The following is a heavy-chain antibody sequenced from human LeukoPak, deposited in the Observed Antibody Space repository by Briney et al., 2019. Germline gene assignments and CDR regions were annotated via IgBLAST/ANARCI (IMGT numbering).Heavy chain of an antibody. D-gene: IGHD4-17*01. Sequence: PSETLSLTCAVYGGSFSGYYWSWIRQPPGKGLEWIGEINDSGSTNYNPSLKSRVTISVDTSKNQFSLKLSSVTAADTAVYYCARIGDYGRVYYYYYMDVWGKGTTVTVSS. V-gene: IGHV4-34*01. CDR3: ARIGDYGRVYYYYYMDV. J-gene: IGHJ6*03. CDR1: GGSFSGYY. CDR2: INDSGST.